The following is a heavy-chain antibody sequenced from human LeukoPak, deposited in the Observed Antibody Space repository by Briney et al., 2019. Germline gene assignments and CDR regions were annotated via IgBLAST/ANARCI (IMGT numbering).Heavy chain of an antibody. J-gene: IGHJ4*02. D-gene: IGHD6-13*01. CDR1: GFTFSSYG. CDR2: IWYDGSNK. Sequence: GGSLRLSCAASGFTFSSYGMHWVRQAPGKGLEWVVVIWYDGSNKYYADSVKGRFTISRDNSKNTLNLQMNSLRAEDTAVYYCARGPSYSSSFDFWGQGTLVIVSS. CDR3: ARGPSYSSSFDF. V-gene: IGHV3-33*01.